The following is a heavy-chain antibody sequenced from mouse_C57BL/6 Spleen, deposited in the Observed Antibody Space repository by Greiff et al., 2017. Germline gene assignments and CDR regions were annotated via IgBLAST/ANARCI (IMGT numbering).Heavy chain of an antibody. CDR2: IYPGGGYT. V-gene: IGHV1-63*01. CDR3: ARGWDYYGSSSYAMDY. J-gene: IGHJ4*01. D-gene: IGHD1-1*01. Sequence: QVQLQQSGAELVRPGTSVKMSCKASGYTFTNYWIGWAKQRPGHGLEWIGDIYPGGGYTNYIEKFKGKATLTADKSSSTAYMQFSSLTSEDSAIYYCARGWDYYGSSSYAMDYWGQGTSVTVSS. CDR1: GYTFTNYW.